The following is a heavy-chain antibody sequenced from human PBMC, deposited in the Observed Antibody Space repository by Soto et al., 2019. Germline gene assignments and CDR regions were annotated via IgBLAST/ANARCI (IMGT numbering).Heavy chain of an antibody. V-gene: IGHV3-33*01. J-gene: IGHJ4*02. CDR3: ARDRDPWFPTYYFDY. D-gene: IGHD3-10*01. CDR2: IWYDGSNK. Sequence: PGGSLRLSYAASGFTFSNYGMHWGRQAPGKVLEWVAVIWYDGSNKYYADSVKGRFTISRDNSKNTLYLQMNSLRAEDTAVYYCARDRDPWFPTYYFDYWGQGT. CDR1: GFTFSNYG.